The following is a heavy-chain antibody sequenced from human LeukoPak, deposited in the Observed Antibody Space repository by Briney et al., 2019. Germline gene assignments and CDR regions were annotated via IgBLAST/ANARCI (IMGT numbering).Heavy chain of an antibody. D-gene: IGHD6-19*01. J-gene: IGHJ4*02. CDR2: ISSDGTNK. V-gene: IGHV3-30*01. Sequence: GGSLRLSCVASGFTFSENWMHWVRQAPGRGLEWVTVISSDGTNKYYADSVKGRFTISRDNSKNTVDLQMNSLRPEDTAVYYCARVGVSGWSYYFDHWGQGTLVTVSS. CDR3: ARVGVSGWSYYFDH. CDR1: GFTFSENW.